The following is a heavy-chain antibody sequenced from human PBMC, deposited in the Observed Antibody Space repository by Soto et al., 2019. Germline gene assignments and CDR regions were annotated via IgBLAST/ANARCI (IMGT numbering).Heavy chain of an antibody. J-gene: IGHJ4*02. CDR3: ARDLQTTGLFTF. CDR2: VKPYGVAR. Sequence: SVKDSCNTIGDTLIGHFMHWVRQAPGQGLNYMVWVKPYGVARRYSXXFQGRITXXSDTSVTVVHVXVNSLXYHYTAVYYCARDLQTTGLFTFWGQGTPVIGSS. V-gene: IGHV1-2*02. D-gene: IGHD4-17*01. CDR1: GDTLIGHF.